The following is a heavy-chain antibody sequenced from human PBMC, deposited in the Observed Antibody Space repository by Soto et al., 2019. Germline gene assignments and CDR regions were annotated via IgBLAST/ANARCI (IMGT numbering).Heavy chain of an antibody. V-gene: IGHV4-34*01. CDR1: GGSFSGYY. D-gene: IGHD5-12*01. CDR2: INHSGST. CDR3: ARDYSGYEGAFDY. Sequence: SETLSLTCAVYGGSFSGYYWSWVRQPPGRGLEWIGEINHSGSTNYNPSLKSRVTISLDTSKNQFSLKLSSVTAADTAMYYCARDYSGYEGAFDYWGQGTLVTVSS. J-gene: IGHJ4*02.